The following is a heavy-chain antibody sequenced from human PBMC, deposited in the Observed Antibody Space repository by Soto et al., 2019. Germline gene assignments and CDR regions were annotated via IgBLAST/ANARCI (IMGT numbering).Heavy chain of an antibody. CDR2: INHSGST. Sequence: PSETLSLTCAVYGGSFRGYYWSWIRQPPGKGLEWIGEINHSGSTNYNPSLKSRVTISVDTSKNQFSLKLSSVTAADTAVYYCARGRKPKLGYSLTRGKHPAHLFDYWGQGTLVTVSS. D-gene: IGHD5-18*01. V-gene: IGHV4-34*01. J-gene: IGHJ4*02. CDR1: GGSFRGYY. CDR3: ARGRKPKLGYSLTRGKHPAHLFDY.